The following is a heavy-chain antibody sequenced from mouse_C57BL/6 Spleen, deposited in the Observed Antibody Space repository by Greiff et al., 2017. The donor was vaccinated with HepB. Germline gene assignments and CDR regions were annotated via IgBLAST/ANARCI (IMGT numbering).Heavy chain of an antibody. CDR2: INPNNGGT. D-gene: IGHD1-1*01. V-gene: IGHV1-18*01. Sequence: EVQLQQSGPELVKPGASVKIPCKASGYTFTDYNMDWVKQSHGKSLEWIGDINPNNGGTIYNQKFKGKATLTVDKSSSTAYMELRSLTSEDTAVYYCARWDPDYYGSSYWYFDVWGTGTTVTVSS. CDR3: ARWDPDYYGSSYWYFDV. CDR1: GYTFTDYN. J-gene: IGHJ1*03.